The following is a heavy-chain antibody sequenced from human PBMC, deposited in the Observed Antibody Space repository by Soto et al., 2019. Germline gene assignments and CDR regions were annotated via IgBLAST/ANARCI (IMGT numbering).Heavy chain of an antibody. Sequence: QVQLVESGGGVVQPGRSLRLSCAASGFTFSSYAMYWVRQAPGKGLEWVAVISYDGSNKYYADSVKGRFTISRDNSKNTLYLQMNSLRAEDTAVYYCARSPVMAAAGTGEQYFQHWGQGTLVTVSS. CDR2: ISYDGSNK. D-gene: IGHD6-13*01. CDR1: GFTFSSYA. CDR3: ARSPVMAAAGTGEQYFQH. V-gene: IGHV3-30-3*01. J-gene: IGHJ1*01.